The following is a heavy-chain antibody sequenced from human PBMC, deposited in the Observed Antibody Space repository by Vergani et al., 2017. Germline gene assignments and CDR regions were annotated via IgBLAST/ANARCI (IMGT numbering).Heavy chain of an antibody. CDR1: GGTFSSYA. CDR2: IIPIFGIA. CDR3: ASLLGYCSSTSCLRFDP. D-gene: IGHD2-2*01. Sequence: QVQLVQSGAEVKKPGSSVKVSCKASGGTFSSYAISWVRQAPGQGLEWMGGIIPIFGIANYAQKFQGRVTITADKSTSTAYMELSSLRSEATAVYYCASLLGYCSSTSCLRFDPWGQGTLVTVSS. J-gene: IGHJ5*02. V-gene: IGHV1-69*17.